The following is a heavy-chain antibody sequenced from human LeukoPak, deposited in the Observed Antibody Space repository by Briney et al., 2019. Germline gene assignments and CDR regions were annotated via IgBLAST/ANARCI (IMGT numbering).Heavy chain of an antibody. Sequence: GGSLRLSCAASGFTFSTYSMNWVRQAPGKGLEWVSYISSSSSTIYYADSVKGRFTISRDNAKNSLYLQMNSLRAEDTAVHYCAIGSTYYDSSGQVPFDYWGQGTLVTVSS. CDR1: GFTFSTYS. D-gene: IGHD3-22*01. V-gene: IGHV3-48*01. J-gene: IGHJ4*02. CDR3: AIGSTYYDSSGQVPFDY. CDR2: ISSSSSTI.